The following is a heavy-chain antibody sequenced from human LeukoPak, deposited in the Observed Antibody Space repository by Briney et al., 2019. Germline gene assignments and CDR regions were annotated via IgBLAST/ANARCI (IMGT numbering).Heavy chain of an antibody. CDR1: GGTVSSYA. CDR3: ARVEGGYDPIDV. V-gene: IGHV1-18*01. D-gene: IGHD5-12*01. CDR2: ISAYNGNT. Sequence: ASVKVSCKASGGTVSSYAISWGRQAPGQGLEWLGWISAYNGNTNYAQKLQGRVTMTTDTSTSTAYMDLRSLRSDDTAVYYCARVEGGYDPIDVWGKGTTVPVPS. J-gene: IGHJ6*01.